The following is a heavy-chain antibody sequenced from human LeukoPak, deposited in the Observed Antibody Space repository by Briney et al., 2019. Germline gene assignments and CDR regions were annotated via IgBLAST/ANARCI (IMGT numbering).Heavy chain of an antibody. CDR2: IYYSGST. J-gene: IGHJ4*02. D-gene: IGHD2-15*01. V-gene: IGHV4-59*01. CDR1: GGSISSYY. Sequence: PSGTLSLTCTVSGGSISSYYWSWIRQPPGKGLEWIGYIYYSGSTNYNPSLKSRVTISVDTSKNQFSLKLSSVTAADTAVYYCARAEDIVVVVAARVESGTGAYDYWGQGTLVTVSS. CDR3: ARAEDIVVVVAARVESGTGAYDY.